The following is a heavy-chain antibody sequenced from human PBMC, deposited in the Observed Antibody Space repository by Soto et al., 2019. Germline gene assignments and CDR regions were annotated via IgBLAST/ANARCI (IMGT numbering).Heavy chain of an antibody. Sequence: QVQLQESGPGLVKPSQTLSLTCTVSGGSISSGGYYWSWIRQHPGKGLEWIGYIYYSGSTYYNPSLKSRVTKAGDTSKNQLSLKLSSVTAADTAVYYCAREEGGGYDHRWFDPWGQGTLVTVSS. V-gene: IGHV4-31*03. CDR2: IYYSGST. D-gene: IGHD5-12*01. CDR3: AREEGGGYDHRWFDP. J-gene: IGHJ5*02. CDR1: GGSISSGGYY.